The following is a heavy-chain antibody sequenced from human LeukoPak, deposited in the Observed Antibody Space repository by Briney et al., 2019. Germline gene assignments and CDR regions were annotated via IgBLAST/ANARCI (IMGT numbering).Heavy chain of an antibody. CDR1: GGSISSYY. CDR3: ARGQKYIYGYTVTELGSRYFDY. CDR2: IFYSGRT. D-gene: IGHD5-18*01. V-gene: IGHV4-59*01. Sequence: SETLFLTCSVSGGSISSYYWSWIRQPPGKGLEWIGYIFYSGRTSYNPSLKSRVTISVDTSKNHFSLTLSSVTAADTAVYYCARGQKYIYGYTVTELGSRYFDYWGQGTLVTVSS. J-gene: IGHJ4*02.